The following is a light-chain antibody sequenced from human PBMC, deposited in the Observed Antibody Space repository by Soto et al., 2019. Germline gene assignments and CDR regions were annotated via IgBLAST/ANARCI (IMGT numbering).Light chain of an antibody. CDR2: DAS. CDR1: QSVSYW. CDR3: QQYKSYPWK. V-gene: IGKV1-5*01. J-gene: IGKJ1*01. Sequence: EIQMTQSPSTLSASVGDRVTITCRARQSVSYWLAWYQQKPGKAPKLLVHDASTLLSGVPSRFSGSVSGTEFILTIGSLQPDDFATYYCQQYKSYPWKLGQGTKV.